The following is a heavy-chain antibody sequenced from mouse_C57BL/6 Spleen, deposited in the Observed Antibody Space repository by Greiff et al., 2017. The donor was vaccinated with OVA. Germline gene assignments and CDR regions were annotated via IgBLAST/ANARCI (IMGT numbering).Heavy chain of an antibody. CDR1: GYTFPSYG. V-gene: IGHV1-58*01. D-gene: IGHD1-1*01. Sequence: EVKLQESGAELVRPGSSVKMSCKTSGYTFPSYGINWVKQRPGQGREWVGYIYIGNGYTEYNEKFKGKATLTSDTSSSTAYMQLSSLTSEESAIYFCARGTTVVATDYFDYWGQGTTLTVSS. CDR3: ARGTTVVATDYFDY. CDR2: IYIGNGYT. J-gene: IGHJ2*01.